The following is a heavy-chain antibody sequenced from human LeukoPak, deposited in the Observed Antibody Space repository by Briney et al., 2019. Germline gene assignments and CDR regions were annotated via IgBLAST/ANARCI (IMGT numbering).Heavy chain of an antibody. CDR1: GFTFTNAW. D-gene: IGHD3-10*01. CDR3: TTDLGTYYHGSQRLIPIDY. V-gene: IGHV3-15*01. Sequence: GGSLRLSCADSGFTFTNAWMSWVRQAPGKGLEWIGRIKSKTDGETTNYAEPVRGRFTISRDASKSAVYLQMNSLKIEDTAVYYCTTDLGTYYHGSQRLIPIDYWGQGTLVTVSS. CDR2: IKSKTDGETT. J-gene: IGHJ4*02.